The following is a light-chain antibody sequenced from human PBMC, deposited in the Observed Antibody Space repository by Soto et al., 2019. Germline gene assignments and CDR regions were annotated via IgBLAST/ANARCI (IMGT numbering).Light chain of an antibody. V-gene: IGLV2-14*01. CDR3: SSYTTIPTQV. CDR2: DVS. CDR1: SSDVGGYNY. Sequence: QSVLTQPASVSGSPGQSITISCTGTSSDVGGYNYVSWYQQHPGKAPKLMIYDVSNRPSGVSNRFSGSKSGNTASLTISGLQAVFEADYYRSSYTTIPTQVSGTGPMVTVL. J-gene: IGLJ1*01.